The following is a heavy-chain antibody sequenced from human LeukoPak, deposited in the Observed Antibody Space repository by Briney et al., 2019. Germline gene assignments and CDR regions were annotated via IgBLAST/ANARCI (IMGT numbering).Heavy chain of an antibody. D-gene: IGHD3-3*01. V-gene: IGHV3-23*01. J-gene: IGHJ4*02. CDR1: GFTFSSSA. CDR3: VRGHTGTIFGVVPVNPLGY. CDR2: ISASGGST. Sequence: PGGSLRLSCAASGFTFSSSAMSWVRQVPGKGLEWVSGISASGGSTYYADSVRGRFTISKDNAKNILYLQMDSLRVEDTAVYYCVRGHTGTIFGVVPVNPLGYWGQGTLVTVSS.